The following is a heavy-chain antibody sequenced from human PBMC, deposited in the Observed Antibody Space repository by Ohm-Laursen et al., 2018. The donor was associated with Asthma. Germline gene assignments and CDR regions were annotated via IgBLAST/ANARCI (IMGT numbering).Heavy chain of an antibody. CDR2: ISSSSSTI. J-gene: IGHJ3*02. D-gene: IGHD3-9*01. Sequence: SLRLSCTASGFTFSSYSMNWVRQAPGKGLEWVSYISSSSSTIYYADSVEGRFTISRDNAKNTLYLQMNSLRAEDTAVYYCARAYYDILTGYSRADAFDIWGQGTMVTVSS. CDR1: GFTFSSYS. V-gene: IGHV3-48*04. CDR3: ARAYYDILTGYSRADAFDI.